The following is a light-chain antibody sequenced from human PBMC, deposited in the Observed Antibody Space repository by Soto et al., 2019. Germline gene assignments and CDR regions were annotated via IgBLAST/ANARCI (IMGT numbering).Light chain of an antibody. CDR2: GAS. CDR1: QSIYINY. V-gene: IGKV3-20*01. Sequence: EIVLTQSPGTLSLSPGERATLSCRASQSIYINYLAWYQHKPGQAPRLPISGASTRATGIPDRFSGSGSGTDFTLTISRLDPEDFAVYFCQQYGSSPYTFGQGTNVEIK. CDR3: QQYGSSPYT. J-gene: IGKJ2*01.